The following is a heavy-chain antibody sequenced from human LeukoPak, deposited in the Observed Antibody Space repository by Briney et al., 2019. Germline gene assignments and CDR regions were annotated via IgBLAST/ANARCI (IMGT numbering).Heavy chain of an antibody. CDR2: IIPIFGTT. J-gene: IGHJ3*02. V-gene: IGHV1-69*13. Sequence: GASVKVSCKASGGTFSSYAISWVRQAPGQGLEWMGGIIPIFGTTNYAQKFQGRVTITADESTSTAYMELSSLRSEDTAVYYCAMGDYDFWSGYPSDAFDIWGQGTMVTVSS. CDR1: GGTFSSYA. CDR3: AMGDYDFWSGYPSDAFDI. D-gene: IGHD3-3*01.